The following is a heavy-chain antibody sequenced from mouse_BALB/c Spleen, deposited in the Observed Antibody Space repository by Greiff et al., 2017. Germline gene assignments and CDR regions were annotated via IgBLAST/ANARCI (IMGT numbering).Heavy chain of an antibody. CDR1: GFSLTSYG. CDR2: IWAGGST. Sequence: QVQLKESGPCLVAPSQSLSITCTVSGFSLTSYGVHWVRQPPGKGLEWLGVIWAGGSTNYNSALMSRLSISKDNSKSQVFLKMNSLQTDDTARYYCARIYYDYDGFAYWGQGTLVTVSA. V-gene: IGHV2-9*02. J-gene: IGHJ3*01. D-gene: IGHD2-4*01. CDR3: ARIYYDYDGFAY.